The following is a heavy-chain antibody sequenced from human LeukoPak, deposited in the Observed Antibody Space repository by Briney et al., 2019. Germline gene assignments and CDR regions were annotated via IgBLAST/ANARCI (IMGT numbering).Heavy chain of an antibody. J-gene: IGHJ5*02. CDR3: ARRITIFGVARNWFDP. CDR2: IYTSGST. V-gene: IGHV4-61*02. Sequence: PSQTLSLTCTVSGGSISSGSYYWSWIRQPAGKGLEWIGRIYTSGSTNYNPSLKSRVTISVDTSKNQFSLKLSSVTAADTAVYYCARRITIFGVARNWFDPWGQGTLVTVSS. D-gene: IGHD3-3*01. CDR1: GGSISSGSYY.